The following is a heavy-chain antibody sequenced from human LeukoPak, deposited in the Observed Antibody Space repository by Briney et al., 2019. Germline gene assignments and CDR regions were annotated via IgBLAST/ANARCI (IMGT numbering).Heavy chain of an antibody. D-gene: IGHD3-3*02. CDR1: GFTFSSRW. V-gene: IGHV3-53*01. CDR2: FYSGGDT. CDR3: ARDSTGYWYFDL. J-gene: IGHJ2*01. Sequence: GGSLRLSCVASGFTFSSRWMHWVRQAPGKGLEWVSVFYSGGDTHYADSVKGRFTISRDNSKNTLYLQMNSLRAEDTAVYYCARDSTGYWYFDLWGRGTLVSVSS.